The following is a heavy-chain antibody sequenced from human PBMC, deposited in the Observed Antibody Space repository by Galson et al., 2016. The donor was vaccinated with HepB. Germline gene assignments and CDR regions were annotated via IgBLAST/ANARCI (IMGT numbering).Heavy chain of an antibody. Sequence: QSGAEVKKPGESMTISCKGSGYTFGNYWIGWVRQMPGKGLEWMGIIYPGDSDTRYSPSFQGQVPISADKSISTAYLQWSSLKASDTAMYYGATRLIDYGDYVFDYWGQGTLVTVSS. CDR1: GYTFGNYW. CDR2: IYPGDSDT. J-gene: IGHJ4*02. D-gene: IGHD4-17*01. CDR3: ATRLIDYGDYVFDY. V-gene: IGHV5-51*01.